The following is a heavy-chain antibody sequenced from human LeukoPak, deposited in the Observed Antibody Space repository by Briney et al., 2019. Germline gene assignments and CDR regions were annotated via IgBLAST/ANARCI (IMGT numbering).Heavy chain of an antibody. D-gene: IGHD6-19*01. Sequence: GGSLRLSCAASGFTVSSNYMSWVRQAPGKGLEWVSVIYSGGSTYYADSVKGRFTISRDNSKNTLYLQMNSLRAEDTAVYYCASEGSGWYSYYYYMDVWGQGTLVTVSS. CDR2: IYSGGST. V-gene: IGHV3-66*02. CDR1: GFTVSSNY. J-gene: IGHJ6*03. CDR3: ASEGSGWYSYYYYMDV.